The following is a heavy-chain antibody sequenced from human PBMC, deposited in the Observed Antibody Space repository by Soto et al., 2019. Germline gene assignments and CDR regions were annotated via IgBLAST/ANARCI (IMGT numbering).Heavy chain of an antibody. Sequence: GGSLRLSCAASGFTFSSYSINWVRQAPGKGLEWVSSISSSSSYIYYADSVKGRFTISRDNAKNSLYLQMNSLRAEDTAVYYCARDWGATTVTTDWFDPWGQGTLVTVSS. CDR1: GFTFSSYS. D-gene: IGHD4-4*01. V-gene: IGHV3-21*01. J-gene: IGHJ5*02. CDR3: ARDWGATTVTTDWFDP. CDR2: ISSSSSYI.